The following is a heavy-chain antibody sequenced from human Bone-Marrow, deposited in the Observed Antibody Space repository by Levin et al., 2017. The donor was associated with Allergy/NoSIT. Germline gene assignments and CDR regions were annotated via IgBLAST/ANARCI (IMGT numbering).Heavy chain of an antibody. Sequence: GESLKISCAASGFTFSNSWMSWVRQAPGKGLEWVANIKEDGSEKYYVDSVKGRFTISRDNAKNSLLVQMNSLRVEDTAVYYCARDQFRRATIGARWFDPWGQGTLVTVSS. CDR2: IKEDGSEK. D-gene: IGHD5-24*01. CDR1: GFTFSNSW. V-gene: IGHV3-7*01. CDR3: ARDQFRRATIGARWFDP. J-gene: IGHJ5*02.